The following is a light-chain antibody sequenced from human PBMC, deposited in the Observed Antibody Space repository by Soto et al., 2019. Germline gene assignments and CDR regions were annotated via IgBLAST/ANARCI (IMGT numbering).Light chain of an antibody. Sequence: EIVLAQSPGTLSLSPGESATLSCRASQSVSSSFLAWYQQKAGQAPRLLIYGASRRATGIPDRFSGSGSGTDFTLTISRLEPEDFAVYYCQQYVSSPWAFGQETKVEI. CDR2: GAS. CDR1: QSVSSSF. J-gene: IGKJ1*01. CDR3: QQYVSSPWA. V-gene: IGKV3-20*01.